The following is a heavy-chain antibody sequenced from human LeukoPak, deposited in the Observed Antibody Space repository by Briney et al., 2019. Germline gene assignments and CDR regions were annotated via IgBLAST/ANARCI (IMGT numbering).Heavy chain of an antibody. CDR1: GGSISSYY. CDR3: ARGAYIAAAQYAY. V-gene: IGHV4-59*01. Sequence: KTSETLSLTCTVSGGSISSYYWSWIRQPPGKGLEWIGYIYYSGTTNYNPSLKSRVTISVDTSKNQFSLKLSSVTAADTAVYYCARGAYIAAAQYAYWGQGTLVTVSS. CDR2: IYYSGTT. J-gene: IGHJ4*02. D-gene: IGHD6-13*01.